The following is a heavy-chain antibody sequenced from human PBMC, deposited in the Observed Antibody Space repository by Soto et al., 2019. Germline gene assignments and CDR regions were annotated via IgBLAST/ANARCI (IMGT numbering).Heavy chain of an antibody. CDR3: ARDLVAGAVWWFDP. CDR2: ISPYDGNT. V-gene: IGHV1-18*01. D-gene: IGHD6-19*01. J-gene: IGHJ5*02. CDR1: GYTFSSYG. Sequence: GASVKVSCKASGYTFSSYGINWVRQAPGQGLEWLGWISPYDGNTKYAQILQGRVSMTTDTSTKTAYMEVRSLRSDDTAVYYCARDLVAGAVWWFDPWGQGTLVTV.